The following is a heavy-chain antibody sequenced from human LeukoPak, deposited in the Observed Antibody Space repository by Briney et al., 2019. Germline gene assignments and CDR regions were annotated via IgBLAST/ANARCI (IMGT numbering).Heavy chain of an antibody. CDR1: GFTFSNFW. CDR3: ASRANSRYPYYLDW. D-gene: IGHD3-9*01. V-gene: IGHV3-7*05. CDR2: IKEDGSER. J-gene: IGHJ4*02. Sequence: GGSLRLSGGASGFTFSNFWRIWVRQAPGKGLEWVANIKEDGSERYYVDSVKGRFTISRDNAKNSLYLQMNSMRAEDTAVYYCASRANSRYPYYLDWWGQGTLVTVSS.